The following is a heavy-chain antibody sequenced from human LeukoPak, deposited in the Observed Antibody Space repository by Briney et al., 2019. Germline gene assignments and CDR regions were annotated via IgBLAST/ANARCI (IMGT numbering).Heavy chain of an antibody. CDR2: ISSGSSYI. CDR3: AKTGQEALKDFDY. V-gene: IGHV3-21*04. D-gene: IGHD3-3*02. J-gene: IGHJ4*02. Sequence: GGSLRLSCVASGFTFSTYSMNWVRQAPGKGLEWVSSISSGSSYIYYADSVKGRFTISRDNSKNTLYLQMNSLRAEDTAVYYCAKTGQEALKDFDYWGQGTLVTVSS. CDR1: GFTFSTYS.